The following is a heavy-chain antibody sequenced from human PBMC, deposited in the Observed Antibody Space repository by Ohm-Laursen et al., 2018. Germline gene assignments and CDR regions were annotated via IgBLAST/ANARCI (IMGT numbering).Heavy chain of an antibody. Sequence: TLSLTCTVSGGSISSYYWSWIRQPPGKGLEWIGYIYYSGSTNYNPSLKIRVTISLDTSKNQFSLKLSSVTAADTAVYYCARETSGYDQGYYYYGMDVWGQGTTVTVSS. V-gene: IGHV4-59*01. CDR1: GGSISSYY. CDR3: ARETSGYDQGYYYYGMDV. CDR2: IYYSGST. J-gene: IGHJ6*02. D-gene: IGHD5-12*01.